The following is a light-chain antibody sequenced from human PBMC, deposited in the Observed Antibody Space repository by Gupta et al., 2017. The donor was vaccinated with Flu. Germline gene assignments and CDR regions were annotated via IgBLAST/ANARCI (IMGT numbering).Light chain of an antibody. V-gene: IGKV3-15*01. CDR2: GAS. CDR1: QSVSSN. CDR3: QQYNDWPRT. J-gene: IGKJ1*01. Sequence: IVMTQPPATLSVSPGERATLSCRASQSVSSNLAWYQQKPGQAPRLLMYGASTRATGIPDRFSDSGSATEFTLTISSLQSEDFALYYCQQYNDWPRTFGQGTKVEIK.